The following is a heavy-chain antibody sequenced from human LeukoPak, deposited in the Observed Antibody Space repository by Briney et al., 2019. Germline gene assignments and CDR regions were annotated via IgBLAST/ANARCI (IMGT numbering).Heavy chain of an antibody. D-gene: IGHD6-25*01. Sequence: ASVKVSCKASGYTFTSYDINRVRQATGQGLEWMGWMNPNSGNAGYAQKFQGRVTMTRNTSISTAYMELSSLRSEDTAVYYCARGRRSIAAARPVYYWGQGTLVTVSS. J-gene: IGHJ4*02. V-gene: IGHV1-8*01. CDR2: MNPNSGNA. CDR1: GYTFTSYD. CDR3: ARGRRSIAAARPVYY.